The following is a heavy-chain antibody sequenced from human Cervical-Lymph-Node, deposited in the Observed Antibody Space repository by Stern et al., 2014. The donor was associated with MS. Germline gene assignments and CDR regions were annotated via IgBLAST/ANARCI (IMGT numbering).Heavy chain of an antibody. D-gene: IGHD3-16*01. CDR1: GYTFTNYY. V-gene: IGHV1-46*01. J-gene: IGHJ4*02. CDR3: TRAVGGVGRE. CDR2: INPNGSVT. Sequence: VQLVESGPEVKKPGASVMVSCKTSGYTFTNYYIHWERQAPGQGLEWMGIINPNGSVTASAQKFQGRLTMTRDTTKTNHYMRLITLTSEDTAMYYCTRAVGGVGREWGQGTLVFVSS.